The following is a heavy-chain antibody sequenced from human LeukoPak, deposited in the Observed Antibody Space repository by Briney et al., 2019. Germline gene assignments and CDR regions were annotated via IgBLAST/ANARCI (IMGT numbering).Heavy chain of an antibody. CDR2: ISSSSSTI. V-gene: IGHV3-48*01. J-gene: IGHJ4*02. CDR3: ARSLGYCSSTSCYVGYFDY. CDR1: GFTFSSYS. Sequence: GGSLRLSCAASGFTFSSYSMNWVRQAPGKGLEWVSYISSSSSTIYYADSVKGRFIISRDNAENSLYLQMNSLRAEDTAVYYCARSLGYCSSTSCYVGYFDYWGQGTLVTVSS. D-gene: IGHD2-2*01.